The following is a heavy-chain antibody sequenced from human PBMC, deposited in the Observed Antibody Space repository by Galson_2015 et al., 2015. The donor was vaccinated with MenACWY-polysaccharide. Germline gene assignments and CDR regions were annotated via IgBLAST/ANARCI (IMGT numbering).Heavy chain of an antibody. CDR2: TYYRSTWSN. J-gene: IGHJ4*02. V-gene: IGHV6-1*01. Sequence: CAISGDSVSSYSATWDWIRQSPSRGLEWLGRTYYRSTWSNDYEFSVRGRIEINPDTAKNQFSLHLNSVTPEDTAVYYCVRLVGNSWFDYWGQGILVTVS. D-gene: IGHD6-13*01. CDR1: GDSVSSYSAT. CDR3: VRLVGNSWFDY.